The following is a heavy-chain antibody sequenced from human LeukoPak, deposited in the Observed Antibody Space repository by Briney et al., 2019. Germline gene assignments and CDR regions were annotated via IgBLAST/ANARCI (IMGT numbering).Heavy chain of an antibody. CDR2: IFYSGST. Sequence: SETLSHTCTVSGGSISSCYWSWIRQPPGKGLEWIGYIFYSGSTKYNPSLKSRVTISVDTSKNQFSLKLSSVTAADTAVYYCARDRSYYTGGMDVWGQGTTVTVSS. CDR3: ARDRSYYTGGMDV. CDR1: GGSISSCY. J-gene: IGHJ6*02. D-gene: IGHD3-10*01. V-gene: IGHV4-59*01.